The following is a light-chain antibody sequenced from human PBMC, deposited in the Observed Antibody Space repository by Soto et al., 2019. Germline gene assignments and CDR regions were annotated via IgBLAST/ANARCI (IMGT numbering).Light chain of an antibody. V-gene: IGLV2-23*01. J-gene: IGLJ1*01. CDR2: EGS. CDR3: CSYAGSSGHV. Sequence: QSVLTQPASVSGSPGQSITISCTGTSSDVGSYNLVSWYQQHPGKAPKLMIYEGSKRPSGVSNRFSGSKSGNTASLTISGLQAEDEADYYCCSYAGSSGHVFGTGTKLTVL. CDR1: SSDVGSYNL.